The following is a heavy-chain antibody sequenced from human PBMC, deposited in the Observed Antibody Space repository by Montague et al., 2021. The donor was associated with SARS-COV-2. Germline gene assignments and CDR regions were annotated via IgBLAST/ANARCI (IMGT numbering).Heavy chain of an antibody. CDR3: ARVDSSGPGEY. CDR2: ISDSGST. D-gene: IGHD3-22*01. Sequence: SETLSLTCTVSGGSLSNYFWSWLRQPPGKGLEWVGYISDSGSTTYNPSLQSRVTISMDTPRNQFSLKLLSVTAADTAFYYCARVDSSGPGEYWGQGILVTVSS. CDR1: GGSLSNYF. V-gene: IGHV4-59*08. J-gene: IGHJ4*02.